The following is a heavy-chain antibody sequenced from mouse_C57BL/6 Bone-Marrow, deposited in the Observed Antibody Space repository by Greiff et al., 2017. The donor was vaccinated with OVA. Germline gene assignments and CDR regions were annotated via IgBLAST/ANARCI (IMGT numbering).Heavy chain of an antibody. D-gene: IGHD1-1*01. Sequence: EVQRVESGPGLAKPSQTLSLSCSVTGYSITSDYWNWIRKFPGNNLEYIGYISYSGSTYYNPSLKSRNSITRDTSKNQYYLQLYSVTTGDTAAYYCARYSGSSGFAYWGQGTLVTVSA. J-gene: IGHJ3*01. V-gene: IGHV3-8*01. CDR1: GYSITSDY. CDR2: ISYSGST. CDR3: ARYSGSSGFAY.